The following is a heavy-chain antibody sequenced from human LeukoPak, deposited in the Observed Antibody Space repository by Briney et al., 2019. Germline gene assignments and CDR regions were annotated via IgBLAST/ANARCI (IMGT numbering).Heavy chain of an antibody. CDR3: AREALVTSGPFDY. J-gene: IGHJ4*02. V-gene: IGHV4-38-2*02. D-gene: IGHD2-8*02. Sequence: PSETLSLTCTASGYSISSSYYWGWIRQPPGKGLEWIGSIYHSGSTYYNPSLKSRVTISVDTSKNQFSLKLSSVTAADTAVYYCAREALVTSGPFDYWGQGTLVTVSS. CDR1: GYSISSSYY. CDR2: IYHSGST.